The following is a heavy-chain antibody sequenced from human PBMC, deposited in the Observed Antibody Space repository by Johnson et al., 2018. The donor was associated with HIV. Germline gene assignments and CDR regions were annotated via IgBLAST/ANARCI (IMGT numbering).Heavy chain of an antibody. CDR2: INWNGGST. D-gene: IGHD5/OR15-5a*01. J-gene: IGHJ3*01. CDR1: GFTVSSKY. Sequence: VQLVESGGGLVQPGGSLRLSCAASGFTVSSKYMSWVRQAPGRGLEWVSGINWNGGSTGYADSVKGRFTISRDNAKNSLYLQMNSLRDEDTAVYYCARDLRPPTRTFDLWGQGTMVTVSS. V-gene: IGHV3-20*04. CDR3: ARDLRPPTRTFDL.